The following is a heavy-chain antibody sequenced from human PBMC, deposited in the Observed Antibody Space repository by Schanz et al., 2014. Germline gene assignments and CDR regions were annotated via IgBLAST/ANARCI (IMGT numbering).Heavy chain of an antibody. D-gene: IGHD5-12*01. J-gene: IGHJ6*03. Sequence: DLEESGGGVVQPGRSLRLSCAASGFTFHTYDMHWVRQAPGKGLEWVAQISHDGHRDFYADSVKGRFTVSRDNNWKTLSLQMNTLRGDDTAMYDGAREKKSGFYPAVTDYIDDWGKGTTVTVSS. CDR2: ISHDGHRD. V-gene: IGHV3-30-3*01. CDR1: GFTFHTYD. CDR3: AREKKSGFYPAVTDYIDD.